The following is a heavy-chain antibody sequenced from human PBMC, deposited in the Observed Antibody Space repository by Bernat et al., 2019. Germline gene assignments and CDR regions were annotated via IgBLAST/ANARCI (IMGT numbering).Heavy chain of an antibody. V-gene: IGHV3-23*01. CDR2: ISGSGGST. D-gene: IGHD6-19*01. Sequence: EVQLLESGGDLVQPGGSLRLSCAASGFTFSNYAMNWVSQAPGKGLEWISAISGSGGSTFYADSVEGRFTISRDNSKNTLYLQMNSLKAEDTAVYYCARGRGSGWYSGDYWGQGTLVTVSS. CDR3: ARGRGSGWYSGDY. CDR1: GFTFSNYA. J-gene: IGHJ4*02.